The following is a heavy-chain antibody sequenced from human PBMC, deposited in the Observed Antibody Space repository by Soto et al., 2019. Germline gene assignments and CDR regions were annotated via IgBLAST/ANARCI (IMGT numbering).Heavy chain of an antibody. CDR3: SAGTTW. CDR2: INQDGSDI. CDR1: GFTFSSFW. D-gene: IGHD1-7*01. V-gene: IGHV3-7*01. J-gene: IGHJ4*02. Sequence: GGPLKLSCAAPGFTFSSFWMNWVRKAPGKGLEWVAHINQDGSDINYVESVKGRFTISRDNAKSSVYLQMNSLRAEDTAVYYCSAGTTWWGQGA.